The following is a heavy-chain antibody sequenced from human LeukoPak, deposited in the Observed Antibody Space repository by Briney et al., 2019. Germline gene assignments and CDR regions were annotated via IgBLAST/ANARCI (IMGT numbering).Heavy chain of an antibody. CDR2: IYSGGKT. CDR3: ARGLVMLTDGGIIADNWFDP. J-gene: IGHJ5*02. Sequence: GGSLRLSCAASGVTVSSNYMSWVRQAPGKGLEWVSVIYSGGKTDYVDSVKGRFTISRDNSKNTLYLQMNSLRVEDTAVYYCARGLVMLTDGGIIADNWFDPWGQGTLVTVSS. V-gene: IGHV3-66*01. CDR1: GVTVSSNY. D-gene: IGHD3-16*02.